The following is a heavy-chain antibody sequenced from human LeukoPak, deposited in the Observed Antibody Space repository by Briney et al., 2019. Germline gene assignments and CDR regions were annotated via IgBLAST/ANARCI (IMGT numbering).Heavy chain of an antibody. D-gene: IGHD2-15*01. CDR2: IYYSGST. V-gene: IGHV4-59*12. CDR1: GGSISSYY. Sequence: SETLSLTCTVSGGSISSYYWSWIRQPPGKGLEWIGYIYYSGSTNYNPSLKSRVTISVDKSKNQFSLKLSSVTAADTAVYYCARGITYGSLYYYYGMDVWGQGTTVTVSS. J-gene: IGHJ6*02. CDR3: ARGITYGSLYYYYGMDV.